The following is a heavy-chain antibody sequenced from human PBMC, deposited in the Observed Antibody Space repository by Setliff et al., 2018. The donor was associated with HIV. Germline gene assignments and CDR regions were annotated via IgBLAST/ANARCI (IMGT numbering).Heavy chain of an antibody. J-gene: IGHJ4*02. Sequence: SVKVSCKASRSTFNSHTINWVRQAPGQGLDWMGRIIPILGVANYAQRFQGKVTITTDESTSTAYMELSSLRSEDTAVYYCAGVIVVIPAAIFDYWGQGTLVTVSS. CDR3: AGVIVVIPAAIFDY. V-gene: IGHV1-69*02. CDR2: IIPILGVA. CDR1: RSTFNSHT. D-gene: IGHD2-2*01.